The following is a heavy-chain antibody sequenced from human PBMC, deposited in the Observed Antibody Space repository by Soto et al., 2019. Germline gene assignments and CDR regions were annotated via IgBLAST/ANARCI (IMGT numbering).Heavy chain of an antibody. J-gene: IGHJ3*01. V-gene: IGHV3-23*04. CDR3: GKVGIGWSDVFDV. D-gene: IGHD6-19*01. CDR2: ISSTRGST. CDR1: GFRFADYA. Sequence: EVQLVESGGGLVRPGGSLRLSCAASGFRFADYAMSWVRQAPGQGLDWVAPISSTRGSTYYADSVKGRFSISSDNSNNMLYLQMDNLRAEYTAIFYCGKVGIGWSDVFDVWGQGTMVTV.